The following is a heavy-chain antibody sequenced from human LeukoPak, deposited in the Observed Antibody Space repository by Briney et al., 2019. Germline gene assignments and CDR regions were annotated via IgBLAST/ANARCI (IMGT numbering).Heavy chain of an antibody. CDR1: GFTFSSYG. V-gene: IGHV3-30*03. CDR2: ISYDGSNK. CDR3: ARDQYPSRYYYYYYGMDV. D-gene: IGHD4-11*01. J-gene: IGHJ6*02. Sequence: PGGSLRLSCAASGFTFSSYGMHWVRQAPGKGLEWVAVISYDGSNKYYADSVKGRFTISRDNSKNTLYPQMNSLRAEDTAVYYCARDQYPSRYYYYYYGMDVWGQGTTVTVSS.